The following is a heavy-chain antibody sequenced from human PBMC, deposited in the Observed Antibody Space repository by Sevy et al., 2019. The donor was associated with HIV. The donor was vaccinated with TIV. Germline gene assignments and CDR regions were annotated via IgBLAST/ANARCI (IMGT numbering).Heavy chain of an antibody. V-gene: IGHV3-48*02. CDR1: GFTFSSYS. CDR3: ARDNGYGDYFHAFDI. Sequence: GGSLRLSCAASGFTFSSYSMNWVRQAPGKGLEWVSYISSSSSTIYYADSVKGRFTISRDNAKNSLYLQMNSLRDEETAVYYCARDNGYGDYFHAFDIWGQGTMVTVSS. J-gene: IGHJ3*02. CDR2: ISSSSSTI. D-gene: IGHD4-17*01.